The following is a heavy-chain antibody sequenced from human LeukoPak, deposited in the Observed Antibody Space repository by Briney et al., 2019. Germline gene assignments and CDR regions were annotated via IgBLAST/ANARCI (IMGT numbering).Heavy chain of an antibody. V-gene: IGHV4-38-2*02. Sequence: SETLSLTCTVSGYSISSGGYWVWIRQPPGKDLEWIGSIYHSGSTYYNPSLSRVTISVDTSKSQFSLKLSSVTAADTAVYYCARDPGELGIVGATAKGDYWGQGTLVTVSS. CDR1: GYSISSGGY. J-gene: IGHJ4*02. CDR3: ARDPGELGIVGATAKGDY. CDR2: IYHSGST. D-gene: IGHD1-26*01.